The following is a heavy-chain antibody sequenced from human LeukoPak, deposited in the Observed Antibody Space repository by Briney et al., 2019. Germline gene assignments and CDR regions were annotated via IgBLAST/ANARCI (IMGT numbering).Heavy chain of an antibody. CDR3: ARGLQFDY. V-gene: IGHV3-53*01. J-gene: IGHJ4*02. Sequence: PGGSLRLSCAASGFTFNNAWMNWVRQAPGKGLEWVSVIYSGGSTYYADSVKGRFTISRDNSKNTLYLQMNSLRAEDTAVYYCARGLQFDYWGQGTLVTVSS. CDR1: GFTFNNAW. CDR2: IYSGGST.